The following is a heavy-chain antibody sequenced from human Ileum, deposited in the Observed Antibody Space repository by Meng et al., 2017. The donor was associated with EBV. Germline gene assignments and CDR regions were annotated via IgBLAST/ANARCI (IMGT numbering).Heavy chain of an antibody. CDR1: GASISSGSHY. V-gene: IGHV4-39*01. CDR3: ARTQQQLIRDVFNI. D-gene: IGHD6-13*01. J-gene: IGHJ3*02. Sequence: LRLQESGPGLVKPSEPLALTCTVSGASISSGSHYWVWIRQPPGKELEWIGTIYYTGSTYYNPSLKSRVTISVDTSKNQFSLNLNSVTATDTAIYYCARTQQQLIRDVFNIWGQGTMVTVSS. CDR2: IYYTGST.